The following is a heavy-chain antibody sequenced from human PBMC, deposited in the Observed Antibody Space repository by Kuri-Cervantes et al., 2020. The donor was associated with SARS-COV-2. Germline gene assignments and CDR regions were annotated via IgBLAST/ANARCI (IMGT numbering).Heavy chain of an antibody. Sequence: GESLKISCAASGFTFSSYAMSWVRKAPGKGLEWVSAISGRGGSTYYAGSGKGQFTISRDNSKITLYLQMNSLRAEGTAVYYCAKDLAHSGSYYNHWGFDYWGQGTLVTVSS. D-gene: IGHD1-26*01. CDR1: GFTFSSYA. V-gene: IGHV3-23*01. CDR2: ISGRGGST. CDR3: AKDLAHSGSYYNHWGFDY. J-gene: IGHJ4*02.